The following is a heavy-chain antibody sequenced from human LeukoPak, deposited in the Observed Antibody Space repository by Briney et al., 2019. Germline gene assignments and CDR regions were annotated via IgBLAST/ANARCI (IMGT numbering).Heavy chain of an antibody. CDR2: ISKRSGHI. D-gene: IGHD3-16*01. CDR3: ARFGGGFDS. CDR1: GFTFKSFV. Sequence: GGSLRLSCAASGFTFKSFVMGWVRQSPGRGLEWVSYISKRSGHIYHTDTVEGRFTTSRDNANDSVYLQMNNLRVEDTAIYFCARFGGGFDSWGQGTLVTVSS. J-gene: IGHJ4*02. V-gene: IGHV3-21*05.